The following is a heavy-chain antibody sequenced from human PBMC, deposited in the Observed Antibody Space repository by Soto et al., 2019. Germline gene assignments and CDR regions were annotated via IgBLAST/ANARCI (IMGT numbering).Heavy chain of an antibody. J-gene: IGHJ5*02. Sequence: GVSLRLSCAAFGFTFSDYYMSWIRQDPGKGLEWVSYISSSGSTIYYADSVKGRFTISRDNAKNLLYLQMNRLRAEDTAVYYYEREYCYGADWFDPWGQGTLVTVSS. CDR3: EREYCYGADWFDP. CDR2: ISSSGSTI. CDR1: GFTFSDYY. V-gene: IGHV3-11*01. D-gene: IGHD3-10*01.